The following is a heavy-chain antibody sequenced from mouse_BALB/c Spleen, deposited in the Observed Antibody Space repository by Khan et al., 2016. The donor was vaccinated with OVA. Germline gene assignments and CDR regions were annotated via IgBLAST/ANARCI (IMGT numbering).Heavy chain of an antibody. CDR1: GYTFTSYT. CDR3: AREGAYFRSDGWFAY. D-gene: IGHD2-14*01. V-gene: IGHV1-4*01. Sequence: QVQLKESGAELARPGASVKMSCKASGYTFTSYTMHWVKQRPGQGLEWIGYINPSSGYTNYNQKFKDKATLTADKSSSTAYIQLSSLTSEDSAVYYCAREGAYFRSDGWFAYWGQGTLVTGSA. J-gene: IGHJ3*01. CDR2: INPSSGYT.